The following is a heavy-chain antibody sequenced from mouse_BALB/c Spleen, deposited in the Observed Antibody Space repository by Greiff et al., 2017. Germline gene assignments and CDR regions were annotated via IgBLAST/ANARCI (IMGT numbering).Heavy chain of an antibody. CDR3: ARVGWGYDDVYYFDY. CDR2: IWAGGST. V-gene: IGHV2-9*02. CDR1: GFSLTSYG. Sequence: QVQLKESGPGLVAPSQSLSITCTVSGFSLTSYGVHWVRQPPGKGLEWLGVIWAGGSTNYNSALMSRLSISKDNSKSQVFLKMNSLQTDDTAMYYCARVGWGYDDVYYFDYWGQGTTLTVSS. D-gene: IGHD2-2*01. J-gene: IGHJ2*01.